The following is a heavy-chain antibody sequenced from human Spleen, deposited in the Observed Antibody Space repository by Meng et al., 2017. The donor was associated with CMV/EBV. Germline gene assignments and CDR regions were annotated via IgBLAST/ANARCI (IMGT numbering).Heavy chain of an antibody. Sequence: CAASGFPFSSYAMSWVRQAPGKGLEWVSVIYSGGSSTYYADSVKGRFTISRDNSTNKLCLQMNSLRAEDTALYYCAKVSSNYDWSDPWGQGTLVTVSS. J-gene: IGHJ5*02. V-gene: IGHV3-23*03. CDR2: IYSGGSST. CDR3: AKVSSNYDWSDP. D-gene: IGHD4-11*01. CDR1: GFPFSSYA.